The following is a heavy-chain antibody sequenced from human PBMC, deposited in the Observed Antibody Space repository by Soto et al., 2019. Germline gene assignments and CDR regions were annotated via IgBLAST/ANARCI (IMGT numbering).Heavy chain of an antibody. J-gene: IGHJ5*02. D-gene: IGHD6-19*01. V-gene: IGHV3-74*01. CDR3: ARPHIAVAGPWFDP. CDR2: ISPDGSTT. CDR1: GFMFSTYW. Sequence: GGSLRLSCAASGFMFSTYWMHWVRQAPGKGLVWVSRISPDGSTTTYADSVRGRFTISRDNAKNTLYLQMNSLRAEDTAVYYCARPHIAVAGPWFDPWGQGTLVTVSS.